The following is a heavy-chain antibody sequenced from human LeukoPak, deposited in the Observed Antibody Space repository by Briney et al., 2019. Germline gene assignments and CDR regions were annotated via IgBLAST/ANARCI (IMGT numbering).Heavy chain of an antibody. CDR3: ARAIVVVPAALTDEYYFDY. CDR2: ISSSSSYI. Sequence: GGSLRLSCTASGFTFSSYSMNWVRQAPGKGLEWVSSISSSSSYIYYADSVKGRFTISRDNAKNSLYLQMNSLRAEDTAVYYCARAIVVVPAALTDEYYFDYWGQGTLVTVSS. D-gene: IGHD2-2*01. CDR1: GFTFSSYS. V-gene: IGHV3-21*04. J-gene: IGHJ4*02.